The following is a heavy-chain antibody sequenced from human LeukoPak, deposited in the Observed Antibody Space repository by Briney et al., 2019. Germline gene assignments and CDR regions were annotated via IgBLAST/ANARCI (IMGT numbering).Heavy chain of an antibody. CDR1: GGSISSSNW. D-gene: IGHD6-6*01. CDR3: VGRYSSSSLDY. V-gene: IGHV4-4*02. Sequence: SETLSLTCAVSGGSISSSNWWNWVRQPPGKGLEWIGEIYHSGSTNYNPSLKSRVTISVDKSKNQFSLKLSSVTAADTAVYYCVGRYSSSSLDYWGQGTLVTVSS. J-gene: IGHJ4*02. CDR2: IYHSGST.